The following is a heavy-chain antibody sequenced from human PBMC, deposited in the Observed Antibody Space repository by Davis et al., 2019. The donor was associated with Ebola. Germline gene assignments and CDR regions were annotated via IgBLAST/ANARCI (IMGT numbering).Heavy chain of an antibody. J-gene: IGHJ4*02. D-gene: IGHD1-26*01. CDR1: GYTFTNYY. V-gene: IGHV1-18*04. Sequence: ASVKVSCKASGYTFTNYYMHWVRQAPGQGLEWMGWIRTYDGNTNYAQKLQDRVTMTTDTSTTTVFMELRNLRSDDTAVYWCARGEGAPDYWGQGTLVTVSS. CDR3: ARGEGAPDY. CDR2: IRTYDGNT.